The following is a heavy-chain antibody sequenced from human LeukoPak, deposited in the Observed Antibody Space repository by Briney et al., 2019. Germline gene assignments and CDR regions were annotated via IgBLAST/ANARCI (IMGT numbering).Heavy chain of an antibody. CDR2: IYYSGST. V-gene: IGHV4-59*01. D-gene: IGHD3-9*01. CDR3: ASSDKIKGEFDY. Sequence: SETLSLACTVSGGSISSYYWSWIRQPPGKGLEWIGYIYYSGSTNYNPSLKSRVTISVDTSKNQFSLKLSSVTAADTAVYYCASSDKIKGEFDYWGQGTLVTVSS. J-gene: IGHJ4*02. CDR1: GGSISSYY.